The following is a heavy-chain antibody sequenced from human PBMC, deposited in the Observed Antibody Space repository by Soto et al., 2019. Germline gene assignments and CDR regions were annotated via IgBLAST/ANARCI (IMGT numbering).Heavy chain of an antibody. J-gene: IGHJ4*02. D-gene: IGHD3-3*01. CDR3: TTDTRRISVFGVPWDS. Sequence: GGSLRLSCAASGFTLSNAWMNWVRHTPGRGLEWVGRIKSRSDGGTPDYGAPVKGRFAISRDDSLNTVYLQMNSLTAEDTGVYYCTTDTRRISVFGVPWDSWGQGTLVTVSS. CDR1: GFTLSNAW. V-gene: IGHV3-15*01. CDR2: IKSRSDGGTP.